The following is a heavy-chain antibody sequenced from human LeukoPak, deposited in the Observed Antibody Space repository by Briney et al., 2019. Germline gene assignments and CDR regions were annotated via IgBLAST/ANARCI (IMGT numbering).Heavy chain of an antibody. Sequence: SETLSLTCTVSGGSISSYYWNCIRQPPGKGLEWIGYIYYSGSTNYNPSLKSRVTISVDTSKNQFSLKPSSVTAADTAVYYCGRGGGRRYDAFDIWGQGTMVTVSS. CDR2: IYYSGST. CDR1: GGSISSYY. J-gene: IGHJ3*02. D-gene: IGHD3-16*01. V-gene: IGHV4-59*01. CDR3: GRGGGRRYDAFDI.